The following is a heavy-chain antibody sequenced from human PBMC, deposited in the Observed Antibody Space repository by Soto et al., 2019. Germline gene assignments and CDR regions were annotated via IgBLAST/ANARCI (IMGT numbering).Heavy chain of an antibody. CDR3: TRELIVVVPAAFTVWENWFDP. Sequence: PGGSLRLSCAASGFTFSSYGMHWVRQAPGKGLEWVAVISYDGSNKYYADSVKGRFTISRDNSKNTLYLQMNSLKTEDTAVYYCTRELIVVVPAAFTVWENWFDPWGQGTLVTVSS. V-gene: IGHV3-30*03. CDR1: GFTFSSYG. J-gene: IGHJ5*02. CDR2: ISYDGSNK. D-gene: IGHD2-2*01.